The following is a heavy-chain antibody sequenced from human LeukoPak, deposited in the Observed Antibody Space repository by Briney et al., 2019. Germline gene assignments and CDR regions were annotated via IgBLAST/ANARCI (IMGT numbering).Heavy chain of an antibody. CDR2: ISSSSSYI. D-gene: IGHD6-13*01. CDR3: ARSPYSSSWYHRNYYYMDV. J-gene: IGHJ6*03. Sequence: GGSLRLSCAASGFTFSSYSMNWVRQAPGKGLEWVSSISSSSSYIYYADSVKGRFTISRDNAKNPLYLQMNSLRAEDTAVYYCARSPYSSSWYHRNYYYMDVWGKGTTVTVSS. V-gene: IGHV3-21*01. CDR1: GFTFSSYS.